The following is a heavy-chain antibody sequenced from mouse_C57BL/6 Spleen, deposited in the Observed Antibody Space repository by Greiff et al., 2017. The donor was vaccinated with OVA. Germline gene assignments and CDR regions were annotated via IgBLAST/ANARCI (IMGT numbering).Heavy chain of an antibody. CDR2: IYPRSGNT. V-gene: IGHV1-81*01. J-gene: IGHJ2*01. CDR1: GYTFTSYG. Sequence: VKLMESGAELARPGASVKLSCKASGYTFTSYGISWVKQRTGQGLEWIGEIYPRSGNTYYNEKFKGKATLTADKSSSTAYMELRSLTSEDSAVYFCARRGIYYGYDVDYWGQGTTLTVSS. CDR3: ARRGIYYGYDVDY. D-gene: IGHD2-2*01.